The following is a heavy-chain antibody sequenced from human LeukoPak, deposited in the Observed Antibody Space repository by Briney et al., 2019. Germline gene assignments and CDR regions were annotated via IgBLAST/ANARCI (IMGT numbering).Heavy chain of an antibody. CDR2: ISSDGSST. J-gene: IGHJ4*02. CDR3: ARGVLAYCGGDCYSLGY. Sequence: GGSLRLSCAASGFTFSSYWMHWVRQAPGKGLVWVSRISSDGSSTSYADSVKGRFTISRDNAKNTLYLQMNSLRAEDTAVYYCARGVLAYCGGDCYSLGYWGQGTLVTVSS. CDR1: GFTFSSYW. D-gene: IGHD2-21*02. V-gene: IGHV3-74*01.